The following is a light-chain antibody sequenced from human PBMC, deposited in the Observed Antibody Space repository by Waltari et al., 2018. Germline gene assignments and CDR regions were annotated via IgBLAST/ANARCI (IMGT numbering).Light chain of an antibody. V-gene: IGKV3-20*01. CDR3: QQYDGEVVT. J-gene: IGKJ4*01. CDR1: QSVTSIS. CDR2: GTS. Sequence: CRASQSVTSISLTWYQQKVGQAPRLLIYGTSNRATGIPDRFSGSGSGTDFTLTISRLEPEDFAVYYCQQYDGEVVTFGGGTKVEI.